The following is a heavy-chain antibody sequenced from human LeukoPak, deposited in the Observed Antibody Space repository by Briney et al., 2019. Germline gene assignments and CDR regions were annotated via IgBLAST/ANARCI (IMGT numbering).Heavy chain of an antibody. CDR3: SRDKYGDYITAFDI. Sequence: GGSLRLSCLGSGFSFGDFALSWFRQAPGKGLEWVGFIRGKASGATTEYAASVKGRFSISRDESKTIAYLKLKSLKPEDTAVYYCSRDKYGDYITAFDIWGQGTMVTVSS. V-gene: IGHV3-49*03. CDR2: IRGKASGATT. D-gene: IGHD4-17*01. J-gene: IGHJ3*02. CDR1: GFSFGDFA.